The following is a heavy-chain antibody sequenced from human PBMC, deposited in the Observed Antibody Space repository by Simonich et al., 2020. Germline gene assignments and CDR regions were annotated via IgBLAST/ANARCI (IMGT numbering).Heavy chain of an antibody. CDR3: AREGAGNDAFDI. CDR2: VSYDGSNK. V-gene: IGHV3-30*07. Sequence: QVQLVESGGGVVQPGRSLRLSCAASGFTFSSYAMHWVRQAPGEGLEWVAVVSYDGSNKDYADSVKGRFTISRDNSKNTLYLQMNSLRAEDTAVYYCAREGAGNDAFDIWGQGTMVTVSS. D-gene: IGHD1-26*01. CDR1: GFTFSSYA. J-gene: IGHJ3*02.